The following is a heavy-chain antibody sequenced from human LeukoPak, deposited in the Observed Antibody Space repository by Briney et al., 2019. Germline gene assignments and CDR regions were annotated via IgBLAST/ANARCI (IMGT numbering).Heavy chain of an antibody. V-gene: IGHV3-30-3*01. D-gene: IGHD2-8*01. CDR2: ISYDGSNK. CDR3: ARIADCTNGVCYPDYYYYYGMDV. CDR1: GFTFSSYA. Sequence: PGGSLRLSCAASGFTFSSYAMHWARQAPGKGLEWVAVISYDGSNKYYADSVKGRFTISRDNSKNTLYLQMNSLRAEDTAVYYCARIADCTNGVCYPDYYYYYGMDVWGQGTTVTVSS. J-gene: IGHJ6*02.